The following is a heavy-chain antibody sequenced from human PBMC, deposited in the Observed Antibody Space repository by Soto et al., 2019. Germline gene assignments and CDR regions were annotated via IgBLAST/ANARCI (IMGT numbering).Heavy chain of an antibody. Sequence: DVQLLESGGGLVQPGGSLTLSCAASRFIFSDYAMNWVRQAPGKGLEWVSSIGGGNTDRYYADSVKGRFIISRDKSKNTMYLQMNSLRDYDTAVYYCAKDAVSYNGKWDWFDSWGQGTLVTVSS. CDR1: RFIFSDYA. D-gene: IGHD1-26*01. CDR2: IGGGNTDR. CDR3: AKDAVSYNGKWDWFDS. J-gene: IGHJ5*01. V-gene: IGHV3-23*01.